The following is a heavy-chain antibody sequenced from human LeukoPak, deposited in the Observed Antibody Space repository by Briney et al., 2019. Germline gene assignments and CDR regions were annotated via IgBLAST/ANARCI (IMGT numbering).Heavy chain of an antibody. CDR1: GFTFSSYA. D-gene: IGHD6-19*01. V-gene: IGHV3-23*01. CDR3: AKELGNYGSGWYYFDY. Sequence: GGSLRLSCAASGFTFSSYAMSWVRQAPGKGLEWVSAISGSGGSTYYADSVKGRFTISRDNSKNTLYLQMNSLRAEDTAVYYCAKELGNYGSGWYYFDYWGQGTLVTVSS. J-gene: IGHJ4*02. CDR2: ISGSGGST.